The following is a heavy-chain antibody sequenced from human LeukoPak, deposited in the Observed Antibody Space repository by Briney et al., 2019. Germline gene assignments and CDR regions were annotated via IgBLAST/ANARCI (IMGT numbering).Heavy chain of an antibody. D-gene: IGHD2-21*02. CDR2: IYYSGST. CDR3: ARGECGGDCSVFDY. V-gene: IGHV4-59*01. CDR1: GGSISSYY. Sequence: SETLSLTCTVSGGSISSYYWSWIRQPPGKGLEWIGYIYYSGSTNYNPSLKSRVTISVDTSKNQFSLKLSSVAAADTAVYYCARGECGGDCSVFDYWGQGTLVTVSS. J-gene: IGHJ4*02.